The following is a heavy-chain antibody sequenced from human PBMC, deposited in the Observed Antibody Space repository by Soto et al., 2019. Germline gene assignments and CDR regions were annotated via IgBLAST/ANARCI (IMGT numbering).Heavy chain of an antibody. CDR1: GYTFTHYY. V-gene: IGHV1-46*01. J-gene: IGHJ4*02. D-gene: IGHD2-8*01. CDR2: INPSGGST. Sequence: ASVKVSCKASGYTFTHYYIHWVRQAPGQGLEWMGMINPSGGSTDYAQKFQGRVTMTTDTSTTTVYMELSSLRSDDTAVYYCARPPFPGCINGVCYPCDHWGQATLSTVS. CDR3: ARPPFPGCINGVCYPCDH.